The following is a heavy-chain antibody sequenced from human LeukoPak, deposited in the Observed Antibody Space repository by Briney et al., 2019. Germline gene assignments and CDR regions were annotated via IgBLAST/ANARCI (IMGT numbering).Heavy chain of an antibody. J-gene: IGHJ4*02. D-gene: IGHD6-13*01. CDR3: AKGDSSSWYVHPLDY. CDR1: AFTVSCNYMRWVRNY. V-gene: IGHV3-30*02. CDR2: IRYDGSNK. Sequence: GGSLRLSCAASAFTVSCNYMRWVRNYMRWVRQGPGKGLEWVAFIRYDGSNKYYADSVKGRFTISRDNSKNTLYLQMNSLRAEDTAVYYCAKGDSSSWYVHPLDYWGQGTLVTVSS.